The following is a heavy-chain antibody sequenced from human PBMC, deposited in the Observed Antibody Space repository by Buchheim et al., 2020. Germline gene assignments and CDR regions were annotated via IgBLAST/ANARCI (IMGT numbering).Heavy chain of an antibody. CDR3: ARGIRGIQLWPRNWFDP. D-gene: IGHD5-18*01. J-gene: IGHJ5*02. CDR1: GGSFSGYY. CDR2: INHSGST. V-gene: IGHV4-34*01. Sequence: QVQLQQWGAGLLKPSETLSLTCAVYGGSFSGYYWSWIRQPQGKGLEWIGEINHSGSTNYNPSLKSRVTLSVDTSKNQFSLKLSSVTAADTAVYYCARGIRGIQLWPRNWFDPWGQGTL.